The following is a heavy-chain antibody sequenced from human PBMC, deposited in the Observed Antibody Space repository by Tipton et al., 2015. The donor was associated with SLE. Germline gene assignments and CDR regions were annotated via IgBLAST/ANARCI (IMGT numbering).Heavy chain of an antibody. D-gene: IGHD4-17*01. V-gene: IGHV4-59*01. CDR3: ARGKKAGLRIFDY. CDR2: IYYSGST. J-gene: IGHJ4*02. Sequence: TLSLTCTVSGGSISSYYWGWIRQPPGKGLEWIGYIYYSGSTNYNPSLKSRVTISVDTSKNQFSLKLSSVTAADTAVYYCARGKKAGLRIFDYWGQGTLVTVSS. CDR1: GGSISSYY.